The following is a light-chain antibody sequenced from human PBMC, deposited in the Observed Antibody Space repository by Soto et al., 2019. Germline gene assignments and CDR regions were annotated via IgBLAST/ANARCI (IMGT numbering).Light chain of an antibody. J-gene: IGKJ1*01. CDR3: QQRSNWPPT. CDR2: DAS. V-gene: IGKV3-11*01. CDR1: PSVTSN. Sequence: EIVLTQSPATLSLSPGERTTLSCRASPSVTSNLAWYQQALGQAPRLLIYDASNRATGTPARFSGSGSGTDFTLTISSLEPEDFAVYYCQQRSNWPPTFGQGTKVDIK.